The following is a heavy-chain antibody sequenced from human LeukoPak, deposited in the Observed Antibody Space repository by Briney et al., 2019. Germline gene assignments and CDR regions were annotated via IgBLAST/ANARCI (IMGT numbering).Heavy chain of an antibody. J-gene: IGHJ4*02. V-gene: IGHV4-59*01. CDR3: ARDDCGGDCYYNYYFDY. D-gene: IGHD2-21*02. CDR1: GSSISSYY. Sequence: SETLSLTCTVSGSSISSYYWSWIRQPPGKGLEWIGYIYYSGSTNYNPSLKGRVTISIDTSKNQFSLKLSSVTAADTAMYYCARDDCGGDCYYNYYFDYWGQGTLVTVSS. CDR2: IYYSGST.